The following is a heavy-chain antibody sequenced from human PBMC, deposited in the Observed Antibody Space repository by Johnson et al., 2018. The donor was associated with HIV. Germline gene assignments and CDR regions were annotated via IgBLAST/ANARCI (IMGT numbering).Heavy chain of an antibody. D-gene: IGHD6-6*01. V-gene: IGHV3-20*04. CDR3: AKEGGRAARPPFDI. CDR1: GFTFDDYA. J-gene: IGHJ3*02. CDR2: ISWNGGST. Sequence: VQLVESGGGVVRPGGSLRLSCAASGFTFDDYAMHWVRQAPGKGLEWVSGISWNGGSTGYADSVKGRFTISRDNSKNTLYLQMNSLRAEDTAVYYCAKEGGRAARPPFDIWGQGTMVTVSS.